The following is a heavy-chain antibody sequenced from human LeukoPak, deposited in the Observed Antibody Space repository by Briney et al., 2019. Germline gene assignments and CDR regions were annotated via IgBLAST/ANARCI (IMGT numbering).Heavy chain of an antibody. Sequence: GNSRRLSCSASGFTFITHGIHWVRQAPGKGLEWVAFIWADGSHKYYADSVKGRFTISRDNSKSTVYLQMNSLRVEDTSVYFCARDPPDSGWAFWSWGQGALVTVSS. J-gene: IGHJ5*02. CDR1: GFTFITHG. CDR3: ARDPPDSGWAFWS. V-gene: IGHV3-33*01. CDR2: IWADGSHK. D-gene: IGHD6-19*01.